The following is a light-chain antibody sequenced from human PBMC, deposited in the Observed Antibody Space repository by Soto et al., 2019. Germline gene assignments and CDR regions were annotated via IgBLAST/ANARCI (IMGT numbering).Light chain of an antibody. CDR1: QSISSW. J-gene: IGKJ1*01. V-gene: IGKV1-5*03. CDR2: KAS. Sequence: DIQMTQSPSTLSASVGDRVTITCRASQSISSWLAWYQQKPGKAPKLLIYKASSLESGVPSRFSGSGFGTEFTLTISSLQPDDFATYYCQQYNSYSPTFGQWTKLEIK. CDR3: QQYNSYSPT.